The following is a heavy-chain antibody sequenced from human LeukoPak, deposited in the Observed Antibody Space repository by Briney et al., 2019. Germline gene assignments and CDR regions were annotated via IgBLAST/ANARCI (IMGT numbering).Heavy chain of an antibody. CDR1: GFTFSSYW. J-gene: IGHJ6*02. CDR3: ARAGGSSSSVPYYYGMDV. CDR2: INSDGSST. Sequence: GGSLRLSCAASGFTFSSYWMHWVRQAPGKGLVWVSRINSDGSSTSDAGSVRGRFTISRDNAKNTLYLQVNSLRVEDTAVYYCARAGGSSSSVPYYYGMDVWGQGTTVTVSS. V-gene: IGHV3-74*01. D-gene: IGHD6-13*01.